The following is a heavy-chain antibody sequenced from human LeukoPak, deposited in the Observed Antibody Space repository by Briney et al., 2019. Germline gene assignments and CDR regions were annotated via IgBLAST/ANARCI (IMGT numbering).Heavy chain of an antibody. CDR2: ISWNSGSI. Sequence: SGGSLRLSCAASGFTFDDYAMHWVRQAPGKGLEWVSGISWNSGSIGYADSVKGRFTISRDNAKNSLYLQMNSLRAEDTAVYYCARDMQFFGVGPRDYYYMDVWGKGTTVTVSS. D-gene: IGHD3-3*01. J-gene: IGHJ6*03. CDR1: GFTFDDYA. V-gene: IGHV3-9*01. CDR3: ARDMQFFGVGPRDYYYMDV.